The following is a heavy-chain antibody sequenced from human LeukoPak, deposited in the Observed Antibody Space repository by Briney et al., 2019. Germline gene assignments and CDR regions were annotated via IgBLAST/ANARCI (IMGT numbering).Heavy chain of an antibody. D-gene: IGHD5-18*01. CDR3: ARGYSYGFFDY. V-gene: IGHV3-23*01. CDR2: ISGSGGST. Sequence: GGSLRLSCAASGFSFSNYGMSWVRQAPGKGLEWVSVISGSGGSTYYADSVKGRFTISRDNSRNTLYLQMNSLRAEDTAVYYCARGYSYGFFDYWGQGTLVTVSS. CDR1: GFSFSNYG. J-gene: IGHJ4*02.